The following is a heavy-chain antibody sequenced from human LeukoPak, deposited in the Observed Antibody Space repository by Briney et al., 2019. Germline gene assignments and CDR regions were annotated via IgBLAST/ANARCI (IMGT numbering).Heavy chain of an antibody. CDR2: IYYSGST. V-gene: IGHV4-59*01. CDR3: ARDTHYYDSSGYYYAGYFDY. J-gene: IGHJ4*02. CDR1: GGSISSYY. D-gene: IGHD3-22*01. Sequence: SETLSLTCTVSGGSISSYYWSWIRQPPGKELEWIGYIYYSGSTNYNPSLKSRVTISVDTSKNQFSLKLSSVTAADTAVYYCARDTHYYDSSGYYYAGYFDYWGQGTLVTVSS.